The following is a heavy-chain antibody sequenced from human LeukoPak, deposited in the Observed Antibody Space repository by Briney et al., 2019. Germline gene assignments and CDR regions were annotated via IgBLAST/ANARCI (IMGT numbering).Heavy chain of an antibody. CDR2: ISWDGGST. V-gene: IGHV3-43*01. D-gene: IGHD1-26*01. CDR3: AKDNRFVGALDY. Sequence: QAGGSLRLSCAASGFTFDDCTMHWVRQAPGKGLEWVSLISWDGGSTYYADSVKGRFTISRDNSKNSLYLQMNSLRTEDTALYYCAKDNRFVGALDYWGQGTLVTVSP. CDR1: GFTFDDCT. J-gene: IGHJ4*02.